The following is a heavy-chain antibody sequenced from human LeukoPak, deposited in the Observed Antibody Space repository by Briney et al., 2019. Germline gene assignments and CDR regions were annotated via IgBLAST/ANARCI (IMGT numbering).Heavy chain of an antibody. D-gene: IGHD3-10*01. CDR3: ARDRSLWFGEGDVYFDY. CDR1: GGSFSGYY. V-gene: IGHV4-4*07. J-gene: IGHJ4*02. CDR2: IYTSGST. Sequence: SETLSLTCAVYGGSFSGYYWSWIRQPAGKGLEWIGRIYTSGSTNYNPSLKSRVTMSVDTSKNQFSLKLSSVTAADTAVYYCARDRSLWFGEGDVYFDYWGQGTLVTVSS.